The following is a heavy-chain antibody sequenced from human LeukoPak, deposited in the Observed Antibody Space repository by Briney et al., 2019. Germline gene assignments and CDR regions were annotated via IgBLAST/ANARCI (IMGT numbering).Heavy chain of an antibody. J-gene: IGHJ4*02. Sequence: SETLSLTCTVSGGSISRYYWSWVRQPPGKGLEWIGYIYYSGSTNYNPSLKSRVTISVDTSKNQFSLKLSCVTAADTAVYYCATSYSSSWYDYWGQGTLVTVSS. D-gene: IGHD6-13*01. CDR2: IYYSGST. CDR1: GGSISRYY. V-gene: IGHV4-59*01. CDR3: ATSYSSSWYDY.